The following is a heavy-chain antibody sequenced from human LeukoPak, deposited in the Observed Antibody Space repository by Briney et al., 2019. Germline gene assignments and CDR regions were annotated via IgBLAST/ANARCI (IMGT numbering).Heavy chain of an antibody. CDR1: GFAFSAYD. CDR2: IWYDGSNK. CDR3: ARRLYCSGDTCYTGPDAFDL. V-gene: IGHV3-33*01. Sequence: GGSLRLSCAASGFAFSAYDMHWVRQAPGKGLEGVAAIWYDGSNKYYADSVKGRFTISRDSSRNTLYLQMNSLRAEDTAVYYCARRLYCSGDTCYTGPDAFDLWGQGTMVTVSS. J-gene: IGHJ3*01. D-gene: IGHD2-2*02.